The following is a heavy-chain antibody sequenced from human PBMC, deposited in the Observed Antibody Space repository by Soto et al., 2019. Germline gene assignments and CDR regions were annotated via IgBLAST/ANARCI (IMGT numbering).Heavy chain of an antibody. CDR3: ASGPAATNAFDI. D-gene: IGHD2-2*01. V-gene: IGHV1-69*06. CDR1: GGTYSNYA. J-gene: IGHJ3*02. Sequence: QVQLVESGAEVKKPGSSVKVSCKASGGTYSNYAISWVRQAPGQGLEWMGGIIPIFGTANYAQKFQGRVTITADKSTSTAYMELSSLRSEDTAVYYCASGPAATNAFDIWGQGTMVTVSS. CDR2: IIPIFGTA.